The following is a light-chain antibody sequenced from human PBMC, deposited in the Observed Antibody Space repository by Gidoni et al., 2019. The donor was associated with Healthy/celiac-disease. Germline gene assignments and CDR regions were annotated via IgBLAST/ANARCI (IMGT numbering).Light chain of an antibody. CDR3: QHYNSYTIT. V-gene: IGKV1-5*03. CDR1: KSISSW. Sequence: DIQMTQSPSTLSASVGDRVTITCRASKSISSWLAWYQQKPGKAPKLLIYKASSLESGAPSRFSGSGSGTEFTLTISSLQPDDFATYYCQHYNSYTITCGQETRLEIK. CDR2: KAS. J-gene: IGKJ5*01.